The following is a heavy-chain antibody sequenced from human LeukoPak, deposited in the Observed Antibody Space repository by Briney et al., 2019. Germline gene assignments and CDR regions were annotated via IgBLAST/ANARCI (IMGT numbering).Heavy chain of an antibody. Sequence: SETLSLTCTVSGVSISSYYWMWLRPPPGKGLVWIRYTYYSGSTNYNPSLKSRVTISVDTSNNHFTLKLSPVTAADTAVYYCVRQVSAYYYDSSGHNWFDPWGQGTLVTVSS. D-gene: IGHD3-22*01. V-gene: IGHV4-59*08. J-gene: IGHJ5*02. CDR1: GVSISSYY. CDR3: VRQVSAYYYDSSGHNWFDP. CDR2: TYYSGST.